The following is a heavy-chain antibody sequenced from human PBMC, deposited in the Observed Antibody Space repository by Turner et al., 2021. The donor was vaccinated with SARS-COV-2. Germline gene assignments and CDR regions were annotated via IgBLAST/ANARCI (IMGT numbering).Heavy chain of an antibody. Sequence: QVQQPASGPGLVTLSATLSVAVTAAGGSISSYDWSWIRKRAGKGLEWIRSMYTSGSTNNNPTLKSRVTMTVETSKNQFSLKLSSVTAADTAADYCARDGDSRGLPGGFDPWGQGTLVTVSS. D-gene: IGHD6-19*01. V-gene: IGHV4-4*07. CDR2: MYTSGST. CDR1: GGSISSYD. CDR3: ARDGDSRGLPGGFDP. J-gene: IGHJ5*02.